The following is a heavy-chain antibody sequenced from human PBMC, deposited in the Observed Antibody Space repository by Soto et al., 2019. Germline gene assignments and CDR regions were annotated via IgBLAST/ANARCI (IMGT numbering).Heavy chain of an antibody. CDR1: GGSISSYY. J-gene: IGHJ4*02. CDR2: IYYSGST. CDR3: ARDRGYSGYGDY. D-gene: IGHD5-12*01. V-gene: IGHV4-59*12. Sequence: SETLSLTCTVSGGSISSYYWSWIRQPPGKGLEWIGYIYYSGSTNYNPSLKSRVTISVDTSKNQFSLKLSSVTAADTAVYYCARDRGYSGYGDYWGQGTLVTVSS.